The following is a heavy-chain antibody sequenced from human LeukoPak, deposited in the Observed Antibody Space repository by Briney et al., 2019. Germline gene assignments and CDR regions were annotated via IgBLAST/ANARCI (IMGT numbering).Heavy chain of an antibody. CDR2: ISYDGSNK. Sequence: PGGSLRLSCAASGFTFSSYAMHWVRQAPGKGLEWVAVISYDGSNKYYADSVKGRFTISRDNSKNTLYLQMNSLRAEDTAVYYCARDQESSSWYYYYYYGMDVWGQGTTVTVSS. V-gene: IGHV3-30*04. CDR3: ARDQESSSWYYYYYYGMDV. D-gene: IGHD6-13*01. J-gene: IGHJ6*02. CDR1: GFTFSSYA.